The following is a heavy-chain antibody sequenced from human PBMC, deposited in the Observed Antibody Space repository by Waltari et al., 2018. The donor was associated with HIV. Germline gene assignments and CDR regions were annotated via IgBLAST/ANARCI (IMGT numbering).Heavy chain of an antibody. D-gene: IGHD5-12*01. CDR3: AREWLHLSNWFDP. CDR2: INHSGST. CDR1: GGSFSGYY. Sequence: QAQLQQWGAGLLKPSETLSLTCAVYGGSFSGYYWSWIRQPPGKGLEWIGEINHSGSTNYNPSLKRRVTISVDTSKNQFSLKLSSVTAADTAVYYCAREWLHLSNWFDPWGQGTLVTVSS. V-gene: IGHV4-34*01. J-gene: IGHJ5*02.